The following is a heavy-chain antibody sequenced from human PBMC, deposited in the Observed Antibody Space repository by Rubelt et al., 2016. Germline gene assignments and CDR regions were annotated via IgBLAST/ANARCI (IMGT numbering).Heavy chain of an antibody. D-gene: IGHD1-26*01. Sequence: DVELEQSGGGLVQPGGSLRLSCAASGFTLTNYAMHWVRQAPGKGLEHVSSISPDGSATYYRESVKGRLRISRDNSKNTLSPQIDSLGAEDTALYYCAKNVRGRWEVLRYIDYWGQGTLVTVSS. CDR2: ISPDGSAT. V-gene: IGHV3-64*07. J-gene: IGHJ4*02. CDR3: AKNVRGRWEVLRYIDY. CDR1: GFTLTNYA.